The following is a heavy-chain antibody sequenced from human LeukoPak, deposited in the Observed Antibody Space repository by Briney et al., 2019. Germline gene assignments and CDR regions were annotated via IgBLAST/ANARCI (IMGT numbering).Heavy chain of an antibody. Sequence: GASVKVSCKASGYTFTSYAMHWVRQAPGQRLEWMGWINAGNGNTKYSQKFQGRVTITRDTSASTAYMELSSLRSEDTAVYYCARGGTYYYDSSGYYTFEYWGQGTLVTVSS. CDR1: GYTFTSYA. J-gene: IGHJ4*02. V-gene: IGHV1-3*01. D-gene: IGHD3-22*01. CDR2: INAGNGNT. CDR3: ARGGTYYYDSSGYYTFEY.